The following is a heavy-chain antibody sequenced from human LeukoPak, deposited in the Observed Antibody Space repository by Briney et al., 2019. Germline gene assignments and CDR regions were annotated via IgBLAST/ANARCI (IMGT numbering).Heavy chain of an antibody. CDR2: ISYDGSNK. CDR1: GFTFSSYA. D-gene: IGHD3-16*01. J-gene: IGHJ4*02. Sequence: PGGSLRLSCAASGFTFSSYAMSWVRQAPGKGLEWVAVISYDGSNKYYADSVKGRFTISRDNSKNTLYLQMNSLRAEDTAVYYCAVTGAYAFDYWGQGTLVTVSS. V-gene: IGHV3-30-3*01. CDR3: AVTGAYAFDY.